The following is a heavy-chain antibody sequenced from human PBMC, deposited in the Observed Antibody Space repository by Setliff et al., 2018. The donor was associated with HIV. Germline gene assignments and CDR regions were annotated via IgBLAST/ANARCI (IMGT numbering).Heavy chain of an antibody. CDR3: ARLSTTSRDFDS. J-gene: IGHJ4*02. CDR1: GGSVSSVNYY. D-gene: IGHD3-10*01. Sequence: SETLSLTCSVSGGSVSSVNYYWSWIRQPPGKGLEWIGFVSYTGTTRYSPSLKSRITISIDTSKNQFSLQLSSVTAADTAVYYCARLSTTSRDFDSWGQGTLVTVSS. CDR2: VSYTGTT. V-gene: IGHV4-30-4*01.